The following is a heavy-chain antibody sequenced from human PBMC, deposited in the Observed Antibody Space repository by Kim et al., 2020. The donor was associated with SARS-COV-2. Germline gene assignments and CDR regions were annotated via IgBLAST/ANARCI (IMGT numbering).Heavy chain of an antibody. V-gene: IGHV4-4*02. D-gene: IGHD4-17*01. J-gene: IGHJ4*02. Sequence: NYNPSLKSRVTISVDKSKNQFSLKLSSVTAADTAVYYCASGYDYGDYFDYWGQGTLVTVSS. CDR3: ASGYDYGDYFDY.